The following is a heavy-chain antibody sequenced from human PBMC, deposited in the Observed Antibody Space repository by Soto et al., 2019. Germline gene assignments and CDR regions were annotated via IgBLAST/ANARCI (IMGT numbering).Heavy chain of an antibody. J-gene: IGHJ4*02. Sequence: GGSLRLSCAASGFTFRSYEMNWVRQAPGKGLEWISYISSGVDTIYYADSVKGRFDISRDNVKDSLYLQMNSLRAEDTAVYFCANSSGSYHYFDCWGQGTLVTVSS. D-gene: IGHD3-22*01. CDR1: GFTFRSYE. CDR3: ANSSGSYHYFDC. V-gene: IGHV3-48*03. CDR2: ISSGVDTI.